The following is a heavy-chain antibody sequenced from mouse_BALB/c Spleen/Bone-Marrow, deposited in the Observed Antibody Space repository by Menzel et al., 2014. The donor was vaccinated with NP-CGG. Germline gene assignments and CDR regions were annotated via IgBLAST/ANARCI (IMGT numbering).Heavy chain of an antibody. V-gene: IGHV1-7*01. Sequence: QVQLKESGAELAKPGASVKMSCKASGYTFTSYWMHWVKQRPGQGLEWIGYINPSTGYTEYNQKFKDKATLTADKSSSTAYMQLSSLTSEDSAVYYCARGHYGSSLVYWGQGTLVTVSA. D-gene: IGHD1-1*01. CDR2: INPSTGYT. CDR1: GYTFTSYW. CDR3: ARGHYGSSLVY. J-gene: IGHJ3*01.